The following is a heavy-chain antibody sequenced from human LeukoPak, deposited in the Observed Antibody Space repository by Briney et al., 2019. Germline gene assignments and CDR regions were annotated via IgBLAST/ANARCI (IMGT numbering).Heavy chain of an antibody. CDR3: ARGFYGSGERYYYYYMDV. CDR2: MNPNSGNT. V-gene: IGHV1-8*01. J-gene: IGHJ6*03. D-gene: IGHD3-10*01. CDR1: GYILTSYD. Sequence: ASVKVLCKVSGYILTSYDINWVRQATGQGLEWMGWMNPNSGNTGYAQKFQGRVTMTRNTSISTANMELSSLRSEDTAVYYCARGFYGSGERYYYYYMDVWGKGTTVTVSS.